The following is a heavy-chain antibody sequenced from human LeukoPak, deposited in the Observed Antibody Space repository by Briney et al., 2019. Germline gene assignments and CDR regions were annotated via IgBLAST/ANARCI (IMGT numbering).Heavy chain of an antibody. J-gene: IGHJ4*02. D-gene: IGHD2-2*01. Sequence: ASVKVSCKTSGYTFSDFGISWVRQAPGQGLEWMGWISGNNDNPNYGQKFQGRFTVTTDSSTSTAYMELRNLRSDDTAVYYCARDGTSTDDYWGQGTLVTVSS. CDR1: GYTFSDFG. CDR3: ARDGTSTDDY. CDR2: ISGNNDNP. V-gene: IGHV1-18*01.